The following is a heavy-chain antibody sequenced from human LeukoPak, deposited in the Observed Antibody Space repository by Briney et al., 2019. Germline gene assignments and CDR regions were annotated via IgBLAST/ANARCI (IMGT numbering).Heavy chain of an antibody. V-gene: IGHV3-11*01. Sequence: GGSLRLSCAASGFTFSDYYMSWIRQAPGKGLEWVSYISSSGSTIYYADSVKGRFTISRVNAKNSLYLQMNSLRAEDTAVYYCARAGGYYYDSSGIEDAFDIWGQGTMVTVSS. CDR1: GFTFSDYY. CDR3: ARAGGYYYDSSGIEDAFDI. CDR2: ISSSGSTI. J-gene: IGHJ3*02. D-gene: IGHD3-22*01.